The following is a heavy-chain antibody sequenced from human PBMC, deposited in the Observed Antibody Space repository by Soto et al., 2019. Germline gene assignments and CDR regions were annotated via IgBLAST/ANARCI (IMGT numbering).Heavy chain of an antibody. CDR2: TYPSGMP. J-gene: IGHJ4*02. V-gene: IGHV4-30-2*01. CDR1: GGSISNAAYS. D-gene: IGHD5-18*01. Sequence: QLQLQESGSGLVKPSHTLSLTCTVSGGSISNAAYSWSWIRQPPGKGLEWIGYTYPSGMPFYNPSLRSRVTISIDSSNDQFSLNLKSVTAAYTAVYYCARERGGYGLFDSWGQGTLVTVSS. CDR3: ARERGGYGLFDS.